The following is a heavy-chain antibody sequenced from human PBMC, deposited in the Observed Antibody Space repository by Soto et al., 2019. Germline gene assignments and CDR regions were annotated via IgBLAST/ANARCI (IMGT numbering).Heavy chain of an antibody. D-gene: IGHD3-10*01. CDR3: ARAMVRGVPDAFDI. CDR1: GGSFSGYY. V-gene: IGHV4-34*01. Sequence: QVQLQQWGAGLLKPSETLSLTCAVYGGSFSGYYWSWIRQPPGKGLEWIGEINHSGSTNYNPSLKSRVTISVDTSKTQFSLKLSSVTAADTAVYYCARAMVRGVPDAFDIWGQGTMVTVSS. J-gene: IGHJ3*02. CDR2: INHSGST.